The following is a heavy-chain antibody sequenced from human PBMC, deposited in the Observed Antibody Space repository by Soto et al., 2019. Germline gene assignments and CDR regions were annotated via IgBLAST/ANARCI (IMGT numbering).Heavy chain of an antibody. V-gene: IGHV4-59*01. CDR3: ADTYGDYDAFDI. D-gene: IGHD4-17*01. Sequence: QVQLQESGPGLVKPSETLSLTCTVSGGSISSYYWSWIRQPPGKGLEWIGYIYYSGSTNYNPSLKIRVTISVDTSKNPFSLKLSSVTAADTAVYYCADTYGDYDAFDIWGQGTMVTVSS. CDR2: IYYSGST. J-gene: IGHJ3*02. CDR1: GGSISSYY.